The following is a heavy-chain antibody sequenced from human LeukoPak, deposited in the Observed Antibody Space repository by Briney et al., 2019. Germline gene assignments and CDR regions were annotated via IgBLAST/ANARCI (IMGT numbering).Heavy chain of an antibody. V-gene: IGHV3-30*18. D-gene: IGHD6-13*01. CDR3: AKGAAAADLFDY. CDR1: GFTFSSYG. Sequence: GGSLRLSCAASGFTFSSYGMHWVRQAPGKGLEWVAVISYDGSNKYYADSVKGRFTISRDNSKNTLYLQMNSLRAEDTAVYYRAKGAAAADLFDYWGQGTLVTVSS. J-gene: IGHJ4*02. CDR2: ISYDGSNK.